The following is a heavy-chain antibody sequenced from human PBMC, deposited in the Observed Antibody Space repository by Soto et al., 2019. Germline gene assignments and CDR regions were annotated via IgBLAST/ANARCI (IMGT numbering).Heavy chain of an antibody. CDR1: GYSFTTSG. CDR3: ARRLYGDYGY. D-gene: IGHD4-17*01. Sequence: ASVKVSCKASGYSFTTSGITWVRQAPGQGPEWMGWISTYNGNTNYAQKLQDRVTLTTDTSTSTAYMELRSLRSDDTAVYYCARRLYGDYGYWGQGTLVTVSS. V-gene: IGHV1-18*01. J-gene: IGHJ4*02. CDR2: ISTYNGNT.